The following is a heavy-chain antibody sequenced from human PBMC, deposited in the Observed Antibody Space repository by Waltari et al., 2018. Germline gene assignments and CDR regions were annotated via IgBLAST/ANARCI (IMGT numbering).Heavy chain of an antibody. J-gene: IGHJ5*02. D-gene: IGHD2-2*03. V-gene: IGHV4-39*07. CDR1: GGSISSSSYY. Sequence: QLQLQESGPGLVKPSETLSLTCTVSGGSISSSSYYWGWIRQPPGKGLEWIGSIYYSGGSYNNPCLKSGVTTSVEKSKNQFSLKLSSGTAADTAVYYCARDLPKGGYCRSWFDPWGQGTLVTVSS. CDR3: ARDLPKGGYCRSWFDP. CDR2: IYYSGGS.